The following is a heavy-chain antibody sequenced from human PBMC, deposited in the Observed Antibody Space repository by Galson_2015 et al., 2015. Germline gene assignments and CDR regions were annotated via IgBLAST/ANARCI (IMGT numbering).Heavy chain of an antibody. CDR2: IYTDASSA. V-gene: IGHV3-74*01. D-gene: IGHD5-18*01. J-gene: IGHJ4*02. CDR3: VRGNSGYGNFDY. Sequence: SLRLSCAASGFTFSSYWMHWVRQAPGKGLVWVSRIYTDASSANSADSVKGRFTISRDDAKSTLYLQMNSLRAEDTAVYYCVRGNSGYGNFDYWGQGSLVPVSS. CDR1: GFTFSSYW.